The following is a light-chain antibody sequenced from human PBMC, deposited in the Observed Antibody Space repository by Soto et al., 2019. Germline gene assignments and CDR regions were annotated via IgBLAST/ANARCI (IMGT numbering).Light chain of an antibody. CDR2: DAS. CDR1: QYINTR. CDR3: HQRQSWPRT. J-gene: IGKJ1*01. Sequence: EIVLTQSPATLSSFPGDRVTLSCRASQYINTRLAWYQHRPGQAPRLLIYDASNRATGIPARFSGSGSGTDFTLTISSLEPEDFAVYYCHQRQSWPRTFGQGTKVDIK. V-gene: IGKV3-11*01.